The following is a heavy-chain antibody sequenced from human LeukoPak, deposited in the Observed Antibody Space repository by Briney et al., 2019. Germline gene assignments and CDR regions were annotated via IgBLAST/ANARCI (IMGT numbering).Heavy chain of an antibody. J-gene: IGHJ3*02. CDR3: ARDLVVITTVDAFDI. CDR1: GFTFSSYG. Sequence: GGSLRLSCAASGFTFSSYGMSWVRQAPGKGLEWVSAISGSGGSTYYADSVKGRFTISRDNSKNTLYLQMNSLRAEDTAVYYCARDLVVITTVDAFDIWGQGTMVTVSS. CDR2: ISGSGGST. V-gene: IGHV3-23*01. D-gene: IGHD3-22*01.